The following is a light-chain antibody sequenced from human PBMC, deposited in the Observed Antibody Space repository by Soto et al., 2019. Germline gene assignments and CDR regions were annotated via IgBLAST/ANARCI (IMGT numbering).Light chain of an antibody. CDR1: QSVSNY. V-gene: IGKV3-11*01. CDR3: QPRSNSPRT. CDR2: DAS. J-gene: IGKJ2*01. Sequence: DIVLTQSPASLSLSPGDGATISCRASQSVSNYLAWYQQKPGQAPRLLISDASIRATGVPARFSGSGSGTDFTLPIRTLEPEDFAVYYCQPRSNSPRTFGQGTKLEI.